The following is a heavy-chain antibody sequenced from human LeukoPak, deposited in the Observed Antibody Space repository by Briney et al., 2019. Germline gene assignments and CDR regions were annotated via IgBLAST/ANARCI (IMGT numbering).Heavy chain of an antibody. CDR3: ARHYSVARLRYFDL. Sequence: SETLSLTCTVSGGSISSSSYYWGWIRQPPGKGLEWIGCIYYSGSTYYNPSLKSRVTISVDTSKNQFSLKLSSVTAADTAVYYCARHYSVARLRYFDLWGRGTLVTVSS. CDR2: IYYSGST. D-gene: IGHD2-15*01. J-gene: IGHJ2*01. CDR1: GGSISSSSYY. V-gene: IGHV4-39*01.